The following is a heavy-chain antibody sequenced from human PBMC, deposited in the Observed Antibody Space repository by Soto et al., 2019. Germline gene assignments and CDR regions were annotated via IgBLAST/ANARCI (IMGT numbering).Heavy chain of an antibody. J-gene: IGHJ4*02. CDR3: ARGGSGWARHPEYYFDY. V-gene: IGHV4-59*01. D-gene: IGHD6-19*01. CDR2: IYYSGST. CDR1: GGSISSYY. Sequence: SETLSLTCTVSGGSISSYYWSWIRQPPGKGLEWIGYIYYSGSTNYNPSLKSRVTISVDTSKNQFSLKLSSVTAADTAVYYCARGGSGWARHPEYYFDYWGQGTLVTVS.